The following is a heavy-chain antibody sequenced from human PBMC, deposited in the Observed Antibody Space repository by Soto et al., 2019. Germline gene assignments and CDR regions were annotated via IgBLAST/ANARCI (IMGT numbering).Heavy chain of an antibody. V-gene: IGHV4-39*01. J-gene: IGHJ4*02. D-gene: IGHD3-22*01. Sequence: LQLQESGPGLVKPSETLSLTCTVSGGSMSTSDYYWGWIRQTPGKGLEYIGNIDYRGPASYNPSLESRVTISTDTSKNQFSLKLSSVTATDTAVDIWVGGYPWVGFDYWGQGTLVTVSS. CDR2: IDYRGPA. CDR3: VGGYPWVGFDY. CDR1: GGSMSTSDYY.